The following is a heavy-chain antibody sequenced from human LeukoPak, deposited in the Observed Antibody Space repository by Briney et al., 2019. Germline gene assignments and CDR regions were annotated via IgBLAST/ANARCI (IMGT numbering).Heavy chain of an antibody. V-gene: IGHV3-7*01. CDR1: GFTFSSYA. CDR2: INQDGSEK. J-gene: IGHJ4*02. CDR3: ARDAYYYDSSGYYYYFDN. Sequence: GGSLRLSCAASGFTFSSYAMHWVRQAPGKGLEWVANINQDGSEKHYVGSVKGRFTISRDNAKNSLSLQTNSLRAEDTAVYYCARDAYYYDSSGYYYYFDNWGQGTLVTVSS. D-gene: IGHD3-22*01.